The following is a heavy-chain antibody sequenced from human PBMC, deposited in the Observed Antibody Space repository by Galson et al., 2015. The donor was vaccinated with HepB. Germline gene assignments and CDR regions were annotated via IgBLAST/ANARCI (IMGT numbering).Heavy chain of an antibody. CDR1: SYTFTSYY. J-gene: IGHJ5*02. D-gene: IGHD6-19*01. Sequence: SVKVSCKASSYTFTSYYMHWVRQAPGQGLERMGIINPSGGSTSYAQKCQGRVTMTRDTSTSTVYMELSSLRSEDTAVYYCGGSSGWTGWFDPWGQGTLFTVSA. CDR2: INPSGGST. V-gene: IGHV1-46*01. CDR3: GGSSGWTGWFDP.